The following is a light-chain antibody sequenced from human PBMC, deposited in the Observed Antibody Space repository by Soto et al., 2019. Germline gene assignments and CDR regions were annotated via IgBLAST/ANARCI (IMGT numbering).Light chain of an antibody. J-gene: IGLJ1*01. CDR2: EVS. V-gene: IGLV2-14*01. Sequence: QSALAQPASVSGSPGQSITISCTGTSRDVGDYNSVSWYQQHPGKAPKLVIFEVSDRPSGVSNRISGSKSGNTASLTISGLQPEDEADYYCSSYASGSIYVFGTGTKLTVL. CDR3: SSYASGSIYV. CDR1: SRDVGDYNS.